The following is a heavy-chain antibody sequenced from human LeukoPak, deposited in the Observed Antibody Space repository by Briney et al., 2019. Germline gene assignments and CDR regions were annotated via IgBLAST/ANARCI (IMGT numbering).Heavy chain of an antibody. CDR3: ARDPNDY. V-gene: IGHV3-48*02. J-gene: IGHJ4*02. CDR2: ISSTANTI. CDR1: GFTFSDYS. Sequence: GGSLRLSCAASGFTFSDYSMNWVRQAPGKGLEWVCFISSTANTIYYADSVKGRFTISRDNAKNSLYLQMNSLRDEDTAVYYCARDPNDYWGQGTLVTVSS.